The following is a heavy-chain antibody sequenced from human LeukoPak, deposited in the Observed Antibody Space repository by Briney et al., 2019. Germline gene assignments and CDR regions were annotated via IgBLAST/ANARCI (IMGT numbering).Heavy chain of an antibody. CDR3: AKAVAGTPNDAFDI. CDR1: GFTFTNYW. Sequence: PGGSLRLSCAASGFTFTNYWMSWVRQAPGKGLELVANIKQDRSEKYYVDSVKGRFTISRDNAKNSLYLQMNSLRAEDTAVYYCAKAVAGTPNDAFDIWGQGTMVTVSS. D-gene: IGHD6-19*01. CDR2: IKQDRSEK. J-gene: IGHJ3*02. V-gene: IGHV3-7*03.